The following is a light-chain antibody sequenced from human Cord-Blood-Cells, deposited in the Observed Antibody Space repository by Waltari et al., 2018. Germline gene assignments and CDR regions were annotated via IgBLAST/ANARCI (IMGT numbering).Light chain of an antibody. CDR2: EVS. CDR1: SSDVGSYNL. Sequence: QSALTQPASVSGSPGQSITISCTGTSSDVGSYNLVSWYQQHPGKAPKLMVYEVSKRPSGVSNRFSCSKSGNTASLTISGLQAEDEAYYYCCSYAGSSTFGVFGGVTKLTVL. J-gene: IGLJ3*02. V-gene: IGLV2-23*02. CDR3: CSYAGSSTFGV.